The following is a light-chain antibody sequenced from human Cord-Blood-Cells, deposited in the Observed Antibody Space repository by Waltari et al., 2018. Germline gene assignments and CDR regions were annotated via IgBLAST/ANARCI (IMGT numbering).Light chain of an antibody. Sequence: QYALTQPAAVSGSPGQSITISCTGTSSDVGSYNFASWYQQHPGKAPKLMIYEVSKRPSGVSNRFSGSKSGNTASLTISGLQAEDEADYYCCSYAGSSTVVFGGGTKLTVL. V-gene: IGLV2-23*02. J-gene: IGLJ2*01. CDR3: CSYAGSSTVV. CDR2: EVS. CDR1: SSDVGSYNF.